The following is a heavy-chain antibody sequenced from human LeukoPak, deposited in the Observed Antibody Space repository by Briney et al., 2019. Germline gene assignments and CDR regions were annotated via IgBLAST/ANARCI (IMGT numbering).Heavy chain of an antibody. CDR3: ASLSDTAMVRLDY. J-gene: IGHJ4*02. CDR2: INNDGSST. CDR1: GFTFSGYW. V-gene: IGHV3-74*01. Sequence: GGSLRLSCAASGFTFSGYWMHWVRQAPGKGLVWVSRINNDGSSTRYADSVRGRFTISRDNAKNTLYLQMNSLRAEDTAVYYCASLSDTAMVRLDYWGQGTLVTVSS. D-gene: IGHD5-18*01.